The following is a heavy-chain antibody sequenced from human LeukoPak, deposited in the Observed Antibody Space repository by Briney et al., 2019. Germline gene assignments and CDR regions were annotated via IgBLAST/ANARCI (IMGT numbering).Heavy chain of an antibody. CDR2: IRSKASGGTT. CDR3: TRDRYYFYFDF. Sequence: GGSLRLSCTASGFTLGGYTMSWFRQAPGKGLEWVGFIRSKASGGTTEYAASVKGRFTISRDDSKTIAYLHMNGLQTDDTAVYYCTRDRYYFYFDFWGQGTLVTVSS. CDR1: GFTLGGYT. J-gene: IGHJ4*02. V-gene: IGHV3-49*03. D-gene: IGHD1-26*01.